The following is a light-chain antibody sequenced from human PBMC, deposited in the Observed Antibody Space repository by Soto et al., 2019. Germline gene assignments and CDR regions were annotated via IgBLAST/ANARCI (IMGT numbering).Light chain of an antibody. Sequence: EIVMTQSPATLSVSPGERATLSCRATQSVYSNLAWYQQKPGQAPRLLIHGATTKATGIPARFSGSGSGTEFTLTIGSLQSEDFAVYYCQQYNQWPPITFGQGTRLEIK. CDR3: QQYNQWPPIT. J-gene: IGKJ5*01. CDR2: GAT. CDR1: QSVYSN. V-gene: IGKV3-15*01.